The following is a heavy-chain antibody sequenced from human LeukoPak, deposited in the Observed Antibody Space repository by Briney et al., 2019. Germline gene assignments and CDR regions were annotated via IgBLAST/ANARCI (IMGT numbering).Heavy chain of an antibody. J-gene: IGHJ4*02. D-gene: IGHD3-3*01. V-gene: IGHV3-48*04. CDR2: ITGSGSTI. Sequence: GGSLRLSCAASGFTFSSYSMNWIRQAPGKGLEWVSYITGSGSTIYYADSVKGRFTISRDNAKNSLYLQMNSLRAEDTAVYYCAREGYDFWSGYSRTHFDYWGQGTLVTVSS. CDR1: GFTFSSYS. CDR3: AREGYDFWSGYSRTHFDY.